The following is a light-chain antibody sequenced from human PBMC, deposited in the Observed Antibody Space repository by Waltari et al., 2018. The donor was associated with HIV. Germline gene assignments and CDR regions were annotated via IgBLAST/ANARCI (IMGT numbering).Light chain of an antibody. CDR2: EDN. CDR3: QSYDSTNPCI. CDR1: SGGLASTS. J-gene: IGLJ1*01. V-gene: IGLV6-57*03. Sequence: NFILTQPHSVLESPGKTVTISCARSSGGLASTSVQSYQQRPGRAPTPVIYEDNQRPSGVPERFSGSIDSSSNSASLTIYDLKTEDEADYYCQSYDSTNPCIFGTGTRVTVL.